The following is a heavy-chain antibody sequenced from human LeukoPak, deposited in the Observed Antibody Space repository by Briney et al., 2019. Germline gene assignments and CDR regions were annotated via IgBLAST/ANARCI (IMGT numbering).Heavy chain of an antibody. CDR2: ITRDGTT. D-gene: IGHD2/OR15-2a*01. V-gene: IGHV3-23*01. CDR1: GFTFSTYA. J-gene: IGHJ4*02. CDR3: AKSWESLEGEAADVLPASISPFDY. Sequence: GGSLRLSCAASGFTFSTYAMNGVRQAPAKGLEWVSTITRDGTTYYSDSVEGRFTISRDNSKNTLYLQMDSLGAVDTAVYYCAKSWESLEGEAADVLPASISPFDYWGQGTLVTVSS.